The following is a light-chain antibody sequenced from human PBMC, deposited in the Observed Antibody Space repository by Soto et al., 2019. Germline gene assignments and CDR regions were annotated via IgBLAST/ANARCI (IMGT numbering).Light chain of an antibody. Sequence: EIVLTQSPATMSLSPGERATLSCRASQSVSSSLAWYQHKPGQAPRLLIYATSHRATDIPTRFSGSRSETDFTLTISSLEPEDFAVYYCQQRSDWPPSLTFGGGTKVEIK. V-gene: IGKV3-11*01. J-gene: IGKJ4*01. CDR1: QSVSSS. CDR2: ATS. CDR3: QQRSDWPPSLT.